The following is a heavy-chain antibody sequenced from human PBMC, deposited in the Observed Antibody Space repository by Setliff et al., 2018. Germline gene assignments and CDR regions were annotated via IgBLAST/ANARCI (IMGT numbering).Heavy chain of an antibody. CDR2: IYHSGKT. D-gene: IGHD3-3*01. V-gene: IGHV4-38-2*01. CDR3: ARRATYYNFWSGYYDY. J-gene: IGHJ4*02. CDR1: GYSISSGYF. Sequence: SETLSLTCAVSGYSISSGYFWGWIRQPPGKGLEWIGSIYHSGKTYYNPSLKSRVTLSVDTSKNQFSLKLSSVTAADTAVYYCARRATYYNFWSGYYDYWGQGTLVTV.